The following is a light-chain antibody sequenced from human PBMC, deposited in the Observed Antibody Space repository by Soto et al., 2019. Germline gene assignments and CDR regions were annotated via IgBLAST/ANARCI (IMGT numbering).Light chain of an antibody. V-gene: IGKV1-39*01. CDR2: AAS. CDR1: QNVNKW. Sequence: DIQMTQSPSTLSASVGDRVTITWRASQNVNKWLAWFQQKPGKAPKLLIYAASSLQSGVPSRFSGSGSGTDFTLTISSLQPEDFATYYCQQSYSTPWTFGQGTKVDIK. J-gene: IGKJ1*01. CDR3: QQSYSTPWT.